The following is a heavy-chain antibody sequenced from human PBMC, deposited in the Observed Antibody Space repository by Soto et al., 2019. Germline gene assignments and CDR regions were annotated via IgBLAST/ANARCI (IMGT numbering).Heavy chain of an antibody. CDR3: ARTDYLFSTPTYYFDY. CDR2: INPDNGVP. CDR1: GYTFTGYY. D-gene: IGHD3-16*01. V-gene: IGHV1-2*02. Sequence: ASVKVSFKACGYTFTGYYVNWSRQAPGQGLEWMGWINPDNGVPNYAQKFQGRVTLSRDTSINTAYMELSRLTSDDTAMYYCARTDYLFSTPTYYFDYWGQGTLVTVSS. J-gene: IGHJ4*02.